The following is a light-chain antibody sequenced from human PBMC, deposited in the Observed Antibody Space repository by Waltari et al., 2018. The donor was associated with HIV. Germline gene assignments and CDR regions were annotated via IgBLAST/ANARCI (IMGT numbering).Light chain of an antibody. CDR1: QGISTY. J-gene: IGKJ5*01. CDR2: AAS. Sequence: DIQLTQSPSFLSASVGDTITITCRATQGISTYLAWYQQKPEKAPKLLIYAASTLQSGVPSRFSGSGSGTEFTLTISSLQPDDFATYYCQQLNSYPITFGQGTRLDFK. V-gene: IGKV1-9*01. CDR3: QQLNSYPIT.